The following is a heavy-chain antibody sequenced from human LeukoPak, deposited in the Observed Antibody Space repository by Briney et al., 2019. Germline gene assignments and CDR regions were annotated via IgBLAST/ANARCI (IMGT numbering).Heavy chain of an antibody. CDR2: INHSGST. CDR1: GGSFSGYY. D-gene: IGHD3-22*01. CDR3: ARGEGRYYYDSSGYYGK. Sequence: MTSETLSLTCAVYGGSFSGYYWSWIRQPPGKGLEWIGEINHSGSTNYNPSLKSRVTISVDTSKNQFSLKLSSVTAADTAVYHCARGEGRYYYDSSGYYGKWGQGTLVTVSS. J-gene: IGHJ4*02. V-gene: IGHV4-34*01.